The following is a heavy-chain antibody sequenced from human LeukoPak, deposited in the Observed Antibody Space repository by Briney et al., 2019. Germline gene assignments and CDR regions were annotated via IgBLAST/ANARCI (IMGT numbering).Heavy chain of an antibody. D-gene: IGHD3-3*01. CDR2: INWSSDKI. CDR3: VKVQSISIFGVAPRYFDL. Sequence: PGRSLRLSCAASGLTFDDYAMHWVRQAPGKGLEWVSGINWSSDKIVFADSVKGRFNISRDNAKKSLYLQTNSLRVDDTAFYYCVKVQSISIFGVAPRYFDLWGRGTLVTVSS. J-gene: IGHJ2*01. CDR1: GLTFDDYA. V-gene: IGHV3-9*01.